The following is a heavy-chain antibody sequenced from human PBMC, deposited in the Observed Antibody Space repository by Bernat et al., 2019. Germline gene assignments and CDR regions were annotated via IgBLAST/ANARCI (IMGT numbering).Heavy chain of an antibody. J-gene: IGHJ3*02. CDR2: INAGNGNT. CDR1: GYTFTSYA. D-gene: IGHD2-15*01. V-gene: IGHV1-3*01. Sequence: QVQLVQSGAEVKKPGASVKVSCKASGYTFTSYAMHWVRQAPEQRLEWMGWINAGNGNTKYSQKFQGRVTITRDTSASTAYMELSSLRSEDTAVYYCARYCSGGSCHSDDAFDIWGQGTMVTVSS. CDR3: ARYCSGGSCHSDDAFDI.